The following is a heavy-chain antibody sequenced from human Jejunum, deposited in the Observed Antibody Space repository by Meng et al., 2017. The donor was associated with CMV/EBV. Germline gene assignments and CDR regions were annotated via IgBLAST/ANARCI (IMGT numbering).Heavy chain of an antibody. D-gene: IGHD1-26*01. CDR1: SYT. CDR2: ISTTSTYI. V-gene: IGHV3-21*01. CDR3: ARITWGGYSGSYRGNFDY. J-gene: IGHJ4*02. Sequence: SYTMNWVRQAPGKGLEWVSSISTTSTYIYYADSVKGRFTVSRDNAKNSLSLQMNSLRADDTAVYYCARITWGGYSGSYRGNFDYWGQGTLVTVSS.